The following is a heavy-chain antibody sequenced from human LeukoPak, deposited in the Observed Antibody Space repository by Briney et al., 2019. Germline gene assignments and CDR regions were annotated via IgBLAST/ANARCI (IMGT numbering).Heavy chain of an antibody. D-gene: IGHD1-1*01. CDR3: ARVAFGSQLRPWDYYYMDV. J-gene: IGHJ6*03. Sequence: SSETLSLTCTVSGGSISSRTYYWGWIRQPPGKGLEWIGSIYHSGSTYYNPSLKSRVTISVDTSKNQFSLKVSSVTAADTAVYYCARVAFGSQLRPWDYYYMDVWGKGTTVTVSS. V-gene: IGHV4-39*01. CDR1: GGSISSRTYY. CDR2: IYHSGST.